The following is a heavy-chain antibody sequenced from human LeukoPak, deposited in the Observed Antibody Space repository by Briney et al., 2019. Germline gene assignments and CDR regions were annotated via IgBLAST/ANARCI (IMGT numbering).Heavy chain of an antibody. CDR2: ISTGIGKT. CDR1: GDTFIRYG. V-gene: IGHV1-18*01. D-gene: IGHD1-7*01. J-gene: IGHJ4*02. Sequence: GASVKVSCKASGDTFIRYGISWVRQAPGQGLEWMGWISTGIGKTNYVQKFQGRVTMTTDTSTGTAYMELRSLRSDDTAMYYCARANNWNYALGYWGQGTLVTVSS. CDR3: ARANNWNYALGY.